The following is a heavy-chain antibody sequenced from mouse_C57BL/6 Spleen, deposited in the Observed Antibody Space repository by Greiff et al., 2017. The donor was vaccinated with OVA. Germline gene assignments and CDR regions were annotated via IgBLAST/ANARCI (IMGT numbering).Heavy chain of an antibody. J-gene: IGHJ4*01. CDR2: IYPGDGDT. Sequence: VKLQQSGAELVKPGASVKISCKASGYAFSSYWMNWVKQRPGKGLEWIGQIYPGDGDTNYNGKFKGKATLTADKSSSTAYMQLSSLTSEDSAVYFCARSPYYYAMDYWGQGTSVTVSS. CDR1: GYAFSSYW. CDR3: ARSPYYYAMDY. V-gene: IGHV1-80*01.